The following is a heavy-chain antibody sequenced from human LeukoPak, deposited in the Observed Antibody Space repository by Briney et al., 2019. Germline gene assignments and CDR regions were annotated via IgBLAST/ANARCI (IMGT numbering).Heavy chain of an antibody. J-gene: IGHJ6*02. CDR3: ARAEGRMATPYAMDV. CDR2: ISGSGGTI. V-gene: IGHV3-11*01. Sequence: GGSLRLSCAASGFTFSDYYMSWIRQTPGRGLEWVSYISGSGGTIYYADSVQGRFTTSRDNAKNSLFLQMNSLRAEDTAVYYCARAEGRMATPYAMDVWGQGTTVTVSS. CDR1: GFTFSDYY. D-gene: IGHD5-24*01.